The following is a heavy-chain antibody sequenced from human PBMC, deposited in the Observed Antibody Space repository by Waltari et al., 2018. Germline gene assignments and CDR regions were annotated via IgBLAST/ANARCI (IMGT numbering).Heavy chain of an antibody. CDR3: ARLYNTGWYGFDY. V-gene: IGHV3-7*01. D-gene: IGHD6-19*01. J-gene: IGHJ4*02. CDR1: GFTFSTYW. CDR2: IKQDGSEK. Sequence: EVQLVESGGGLVQPGGSLRLSCAASGFTFSTYWMSWVRQAPGKGREWVANIKQDGSEKYSVDSVKGRFTIARDNAKNSLSLQRNSLRAEDTAVYFCARLYNTGWYGFDYWGQGTLVTVSS.